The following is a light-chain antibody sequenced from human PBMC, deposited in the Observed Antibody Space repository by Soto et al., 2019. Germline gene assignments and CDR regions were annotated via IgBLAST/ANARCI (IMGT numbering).Light chain of an antibody. CDR2: TAS. J-gene: IGKJ1*01. CDR3: NQYGSSPET. Sequence: EIVLTQSPGTLSLSPGERATLSCRASQTVRSSFLAWYQQKPGQAPRLLIYTASSRATGIPDRFSGSGSGTDFTLTISRLEPEDFAVYYCNQYGSSPETFGRGTKVEIK. CDR1: QTVRSSF. V-gene: IGKV3-20*01.